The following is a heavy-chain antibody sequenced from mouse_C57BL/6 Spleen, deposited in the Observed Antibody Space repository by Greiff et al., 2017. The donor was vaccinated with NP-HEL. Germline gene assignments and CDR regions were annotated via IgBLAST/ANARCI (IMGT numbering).Heavy chain of an antibody. D-gene: IGHD2-4*01. V-gene: IGHV1-26*01. CDR1: GYTFTDYY. CDR3: ARPYYDYGYFDV. CDR2: INPNNGGT. J-gene: IGHJ1*03. Sequence: VQLQQSGPELVKPGASVKISCKASGYTFTDYYMNWVKQSHGKSLEWIGDINPNNGGTSYNQKFKGKATLTVDKSSSTAYMELRSLTSEDSAVYYCARPYYDYGYFDVWGTGTTVTVSS.